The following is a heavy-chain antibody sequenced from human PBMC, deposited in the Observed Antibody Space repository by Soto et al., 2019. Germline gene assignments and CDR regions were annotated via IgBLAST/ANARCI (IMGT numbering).Heavy chain of an antibody. CDR2: ISYDGSNK. Sequence: GGSLRLSCAASGFTFSSYAVHWVRQAPGKGLEWVAVISYDGSNKYYADSVKGRFTISRDNSKNTLYLQMNSLRAEDTAVYYCARDYYRFNSGYGFSMDVWGQGTTVTVSS. J-gene: IGHJ6*02. D-gene: IGHD5-12*01. CDR3: ARDYYRFNSGYGFSMDV. V-gene: IGHV3-30-3*01. CDR1: GFTFSSYA.